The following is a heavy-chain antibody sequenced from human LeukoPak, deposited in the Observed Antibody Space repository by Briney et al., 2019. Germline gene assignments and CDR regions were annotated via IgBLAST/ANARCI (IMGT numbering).Heavy chain of an antibody. D-gene: IGHD1-26*01. Sequence: SVKVSCKASGGTFSSYAISWVRQAPGQGLEWMGGIIPIFGTANYAQKFQGRATITTDESTSTAYMELSSLRSEDTAVYYCARLVGATRYGPYYFDYWGQGTLVTVSS. CDR3: ARLVGATRYGPYYFDY. V-gene: IGHV1-69*05. J-gene: IGHJ4*02. CDR2: IIPIFGTA. CDR1: GGTFSSYA.